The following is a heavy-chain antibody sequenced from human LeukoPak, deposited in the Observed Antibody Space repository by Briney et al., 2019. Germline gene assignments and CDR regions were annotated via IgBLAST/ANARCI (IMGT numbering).Heavy chain of an antibody. J-gene: IGHJ4*02. V-gene: IGHV5-51*01. D-gene: IGHD5-24*01. CDR1: GYSFTSYW. Sequence: ESLKISCKGSGYSFTSYWIGWVRQMPGKGLEWMGIIYPGDSDTRYSPSFQGQVTISADKSISTAYLQWSSLKASDTAMYYCARLIDARRDGYSYYFDYWGQGTLVTVSS. CDR2: IYPGDSDT. CDR3: ARLIDARRDGYSYYFDY.